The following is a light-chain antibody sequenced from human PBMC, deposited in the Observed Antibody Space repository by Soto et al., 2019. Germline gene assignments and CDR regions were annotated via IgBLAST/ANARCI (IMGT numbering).Light chain of an antibody. CDR1: RGISNW. CDR3: QPANSFPLT. V-gene: IGKV1-12*01. Sequence: DIQMTQSPSSVSASVGDRVIITCRTSRGISNWLAWYQHKPGKAPNLLVYAASSLHSGVPSRFSGSGSGTDCTLTISSLQPEGFATYYCQPANSFPLTFGGGTKVEIK. CDR2: AAS. J-gene: IGKJ4*02.